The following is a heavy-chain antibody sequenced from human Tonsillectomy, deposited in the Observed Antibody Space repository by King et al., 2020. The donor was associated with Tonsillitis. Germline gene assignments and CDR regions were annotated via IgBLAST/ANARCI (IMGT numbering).Heavy chain of an antibody. V-gene: IGHV3-30*04. CDR1: GFTFSSYA. CDR3: TIFHYGDYVFDY. CDR2: ISYDGSNK. J-gene: IGHJ4*02. D-gene: IGHD4-17*01. Sequence: VQLVESGGGVVQPGRSLRLSCAASGFTFSSYAMHWVRQAPGKGLEWVAVISYDGSNKYYADSVKGRFTISRDNSKNTLYLQMNSLRAEDTAVYYCTIFHYGDYVFDYWGQGTLGPVSS.